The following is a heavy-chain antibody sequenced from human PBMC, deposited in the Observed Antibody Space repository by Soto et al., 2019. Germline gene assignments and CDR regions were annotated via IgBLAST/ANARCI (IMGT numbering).Heavy chain of an antibody. J-gene: IGHJ5*02. CDR1: GFSFSDFQ. CDR2: IRSSSDYT. V-gene: IGHV3-11*06. D-gene: IGHD3-22*01. Sequence: PGGSLRLSCVASGFSFSDFQMSWIRQAPGKGLEWISYIRSSSDYTIYADSVKGRFTISRDNSKNTLYLQMNSLRAEDTAVYYCARDLGTYYYDSSGYFNWFDPWGQGTLVTVSS. CDR3: ARDLGTYYYDSSGYFNWFDP.